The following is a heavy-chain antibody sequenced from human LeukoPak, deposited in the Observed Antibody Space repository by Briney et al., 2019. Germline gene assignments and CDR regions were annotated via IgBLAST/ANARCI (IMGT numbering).Heavy chain of an antibody. Sequence: GGSLRLSCAASGFTFSSYAMSWVRQAPGKGLEWVSAISGSGGSTYYADSVKGRFTISRDNSKNTLYLQMNSLRSEDTAVYYCASGDYDFWSGYYRVGDYYYYYMDVWGKGTTVTVSS. J-gene: IGHJ6*03. V-gene: IGHV3-23*01. CDR1: GFTFSSYA. CDR3: ASGDYDFWSGYYRVGDYYYYYMDV. CDR2: ISGSGGST. D-gene: IGHD3-3*01.